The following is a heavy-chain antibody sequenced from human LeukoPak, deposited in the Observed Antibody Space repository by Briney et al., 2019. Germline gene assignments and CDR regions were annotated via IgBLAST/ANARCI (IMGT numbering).Heavy chain of an antibody. CDR1: GYTFTSYD. CDR3: ARAPPRRVRGADSYYFDY. D-gene: IGHD3-10*01. CDR2: MNPNSGNT. V-gene: IGHV1-8*01. Sequence: ASVKVSCKASGYTFTSYDINWVRQATGQGLEWMGWMNPNSGNTGYAQKFQGRVTMTRNTSISTAYMELSSLRSEDTAVYYCARAPPRRVRGADSYYFDYWGQGTLVTVSS. J-gene: IGHJ4*02.